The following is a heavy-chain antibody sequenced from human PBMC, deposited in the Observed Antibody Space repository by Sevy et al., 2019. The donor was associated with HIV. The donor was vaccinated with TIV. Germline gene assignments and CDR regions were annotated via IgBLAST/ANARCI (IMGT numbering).Heavy chain of an antibody. Sequence: GGSLRLSCAASGFTFSNYGMHWVRQAPGKGLEWVAVISYDGSNKYYPDSVKGRFTISRDNSKNTLYLQMYSLRVEDTAVYYWAKGEGMIRGGAVDYWGQGTLVTVSS. J-gene: IGHJ4*02. CDR2: ISYDGSNK. D-gene: IGHD3-16*01. CDR3: AKGEGMIRGGAVDY. V-gene: IGHV3-30*18. CDR1: GFTFSNYG.